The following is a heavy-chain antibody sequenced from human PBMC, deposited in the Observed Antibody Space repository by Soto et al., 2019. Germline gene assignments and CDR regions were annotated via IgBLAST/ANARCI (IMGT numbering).Heavy chain of an antibody. V-gene: IGHV3-21*01. CDR3: AREQRIYDSSGYPDY. Sequence: GGSLRLSCAASGFTFSSYSMNWVRQAPGKGLEWVSSISSSSSYIYYADSVKGRFTISRDNAKNSLYLQMNSLRAEDTAVYYCAREQRIYDSSGYPDYWGQGTLVTVSS. CDR2: ISSSSSYI. CDR1: GFTFSSYS. D-gene: IGHD3-22*01. J-gene: IGHJ4*02.